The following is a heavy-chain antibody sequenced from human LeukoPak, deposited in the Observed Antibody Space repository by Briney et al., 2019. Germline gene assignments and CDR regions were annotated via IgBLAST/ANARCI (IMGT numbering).Heavy chain of an antibody. CDR1: GFTFSSYA. V-gene: IGHV3-30-3*01. CDR3: ARAGPHAFDI. J-gene: IGHJ3*02. Sequence: GGFLRLSCAASGFTFSSYAMHWVRQAPGKGLEWVAVISYDGSNKYYADSVKGRFTISRDNSKNTLYLQMNSLRAEDTAVYYCARAGPHAFDIWGQGTMVTVSS. CDR2: ISYDGSNK.